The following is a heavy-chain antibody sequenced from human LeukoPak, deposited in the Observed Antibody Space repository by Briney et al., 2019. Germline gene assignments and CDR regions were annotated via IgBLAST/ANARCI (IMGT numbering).Heavy chain of an antibody. D-gene: IGHD4-17*01. V-gene: IGHV4-4*07. Sequence: PSETLSLTCTVSGGSISRCYWSWIRQPAGKGLEWIGRIYTSGSTNYNPSLKSRVTMSVDTSKNQFSLKLSSVTAADTAVYYCARATTVTTFGYYYYYMDVWGKGTTVTISS. J-gene: IGHJ6*03. CDR3: ARATTVTTFGYYYYYMDV. CDR2: IYTSGST. CDR1: GGSISRCY.